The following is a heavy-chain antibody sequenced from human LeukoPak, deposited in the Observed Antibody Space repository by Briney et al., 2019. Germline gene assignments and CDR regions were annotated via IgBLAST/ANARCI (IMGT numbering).Heavy chain of an antibody. CDR3: ARVVVVTYYFDY. J-gene: IGHJ4*01. D-gene: IGHD2-21*02. CDR2: INHSGST. Sequence: SETLSLTCAVYGGSFSGCYWSWIRQPPGKGLEWIGEINHSGSTNYNPSLKSRVTISVDTSKNQFSLKLSSVTAADTAVYYCARVVVVTYYFDYWGQGTLVSVSS. V-gene: IGHV4-34*01. CDR1: GGSFSGCY.